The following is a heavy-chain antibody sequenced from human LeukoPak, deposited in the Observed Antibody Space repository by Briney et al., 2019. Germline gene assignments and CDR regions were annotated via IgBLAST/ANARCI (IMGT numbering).Heavy chain of an antibody. CDR2: SNPGGGAT. J-gene: IGHJ4*02. CDR3: ARDLLKVLDY. V-gene: IGHV1-46*01. CDR1: GDTFINDY. D-gene: IGHD2-15*01. Sequence: ASVKVSCKASGDTFINDYIHWVRQAPGQGLEWMGVSNPGGGATTYAQKFQGRVTMTRDMSTSTVYMELRSLRSDDTAVYYCARDLLKVLDYWGQGTLVTVSS.